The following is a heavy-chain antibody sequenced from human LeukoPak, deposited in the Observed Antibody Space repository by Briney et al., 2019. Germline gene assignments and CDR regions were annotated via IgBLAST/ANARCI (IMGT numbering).Heavy chain of an antibody. J-gene: IGHJ6*02. V-gene: IGHV1-69*06. Sequence: ASVKVSCKASGGTFSSYAISWVRQAPGQGLGWMGGIIPIFGTANYAQKFQGRVTITADKSTSTAYMELSSLRSEDTAVYYCAVRGVCSGGSCHPPVDVWGQGTTVTVSS. D-gene: IGHD2-15*01. CDR3: AVRGVCSGGSCHPPVDV. CDR1: GGTFSSYA. CDR2: IIPIFGTA.